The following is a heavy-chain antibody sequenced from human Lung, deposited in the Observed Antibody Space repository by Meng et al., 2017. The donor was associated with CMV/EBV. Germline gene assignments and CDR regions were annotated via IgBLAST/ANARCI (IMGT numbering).Heavy chain of an antibody. J-gene: IGHJ4*02. D-gene: IGHD6-19*01. Sequence: GGSLRLXCAASGFTFSIYGMHWVRQAPGKGLEWVAFIRYDGNNKYYRDSVKGRFTISRDNSKNTLYLQMNRLRPDDTAVYYCASNTQAWYNSGSWGQATMVTVSS. V-gene: IGHV3-30*02. CDR3: ASNTQAWYNSGS. CDR2: IRYDGNNK. CDR1: GFTFSIYG.